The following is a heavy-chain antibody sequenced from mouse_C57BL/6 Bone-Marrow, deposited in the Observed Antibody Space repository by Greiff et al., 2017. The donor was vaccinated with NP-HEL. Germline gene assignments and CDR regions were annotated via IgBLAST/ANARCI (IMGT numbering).Heavy chain of an antibody. J-gene: IGHJ1*03. Sequence: QVRLQQPGTELVKPGASVKLSCKASGYTFTRSCMHWLKQRPGKGLEWIGNITPINGVTNYNEKFKSKATLTVDKSSSTAYMQLSSLTSEDSAVYYCARGITTVVANYWYFDVWGTGTTVTVSS. D-gene: IGHD1-1*01. CDR2: ITPINGVT. CDR1: GYTFTRSC. V-gene: IGHV1-53*01. CDR3: ARGITTVVANYWYFDV.